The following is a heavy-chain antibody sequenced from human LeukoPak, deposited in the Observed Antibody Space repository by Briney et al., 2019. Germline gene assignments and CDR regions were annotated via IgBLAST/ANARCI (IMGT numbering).Heavy chain of an antibody. V-gene: IGHV1-46*01. CDR3: AGSSSWTTGGFDP. CDR1: GYTFTSYY. D-gene: IGHD6-13*01. CDR2: INPSGGST. J-gene: IGHJ5*02. Sequence: ASVKVSCKASGYTFTSYYMHWVRQAPGQGLEWMGIINPSGGSTSYAQKFQGRVTMTRDMSTSTVYMELSRLRSEDTAVYYCAGSSSWTTGGFDPWGQGTLVTVSS.